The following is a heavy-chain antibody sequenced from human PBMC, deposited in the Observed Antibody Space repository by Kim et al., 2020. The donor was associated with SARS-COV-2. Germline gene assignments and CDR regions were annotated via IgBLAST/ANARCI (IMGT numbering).Heavy chain of an antibody. V-gene: IGHV3-30*04. CDR2: ISYDGSNK. J-gene: IGHJ6*02. D-gene: IGHD3-9*01. CDR3: ARKTRYFDWYYYGMDV. CDR1: GFTFSSYA. Sequence: GGSLRLSCAASGFTFSSYAMHWVRQAPGKGLEWVAVISYDGSNKYYADSVKGRFTISRDNSKNTLYLQMNSLRAEDTAVYYCARKTRYFDWYYYGMDVWGQGTTVTVSS.